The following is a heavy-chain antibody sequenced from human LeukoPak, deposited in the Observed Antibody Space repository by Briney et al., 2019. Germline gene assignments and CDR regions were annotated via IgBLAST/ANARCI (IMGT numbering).Heavy chain of an antibody. D-gene: IGHD5-24*01. V-gene: IGHV1-69*01. CDR3: ARDRDGYNFEVAFDI. CDR1: GGTFSSYA. CDR2: IIPIFGTA. Sequence: SVKVSCKASGGTFSSYAISWVRQAPGQGLELMGGIIPIFGTANYAQKFQGRVTITADESTSTAYMELSSLRSEDTAVYYCARDRDGYNFEVAFDIWGQGTMVTVSS. J-gene: IGHJ3*02.